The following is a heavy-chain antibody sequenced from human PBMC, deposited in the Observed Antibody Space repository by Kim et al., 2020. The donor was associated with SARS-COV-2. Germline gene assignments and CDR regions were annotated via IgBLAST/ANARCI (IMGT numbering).Heavy chain of an antibody. CDR3: AKAHTGGIVVVPAAMRGGMDV. J-gene: IGHJ6*02. CDR1: GFTFSSYA. V-gene: IGHV3-23*01. Sequence: GGSLRLSCAASGFTFSSYAMSWVRQAPGKGLEWVSAISGSGGSTYYADSVKGRFTISRDNSKNTLYLQMNSLRAEDTAVYYCAKAHTGGIVVVPAAMRGGMDVWGQGTTVTVSS. CDR2: ISGSGGST. D-gene: IGHD2-2*01.